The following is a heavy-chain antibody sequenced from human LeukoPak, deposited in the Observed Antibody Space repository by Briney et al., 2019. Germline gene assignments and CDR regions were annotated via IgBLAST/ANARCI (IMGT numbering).Heavy chain of an antibody. J-gene: IGHJ3*02. V-gene: IGHV3-48*04. D-gene: IGHD6-6*01. Sequence: GGSLRLSCAASGFTFSSYSMNWVRQAPGKGLEWVSYISSSSSTIYYADSVKGRFTISRDNAKKSLYLQMNSLRAEDMALYYCAKDQIKYSSSYHAFDIWGQGTMVTVSS. CDR1: GFTFSSYS. CDR2: ISSSSSTI. CDR3: AKDQIKYSSSYHAFDI.